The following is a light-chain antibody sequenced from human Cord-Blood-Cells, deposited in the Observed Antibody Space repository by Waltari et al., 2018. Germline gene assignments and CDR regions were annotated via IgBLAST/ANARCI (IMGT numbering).Light chain of an antibody. CDR3: QHYYSYPRT. J-gene: IGKJ4*01. Sequence: AIRITQSPFSPSAPTRDRVTITCRAHQGISSYLAWYQHKPGKAPTLLIYAASTLQSGVPSRFSGSGSETDFTLTISCLESEDFAAYYCQHYYSYPRTFGGGTKVDIK. CDR1: QGISSY. V-gene: IGKV1-8*01. CDR2: AAS.